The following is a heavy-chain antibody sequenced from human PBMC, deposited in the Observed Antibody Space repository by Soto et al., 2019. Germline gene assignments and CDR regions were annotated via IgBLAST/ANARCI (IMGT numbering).Heavy chain of an antibody. CDR2: IIPIFGTA. D-gene: IGHD6-19*01. V-gene: IGHV1-69*13. J-gene: IGHJ6*02. CDR1: GCTFSSYA. Sequence: ASVKVSCKASGCTFSSYAISWVRQAPGQGLEWMGGIIPIFGTANYAQKFQGRVTITADESTSTAYMELSSLRSEDTAVYYCARVIVRQWLRKDYYYGMDVWGQGTTVTVAS. CDR3: ARVIVRQWLRKDYYYGMDV.